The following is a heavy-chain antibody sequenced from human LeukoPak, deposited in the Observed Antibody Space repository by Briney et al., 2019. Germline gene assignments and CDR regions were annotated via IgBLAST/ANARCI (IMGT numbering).Heavy chain of an antibody. J-gene: IGHJ4*02. CDR3: ARVFSVAGTFDY. D-gene: IGHD6-19*01. Sequence: PSETLSLTCTVSGGSFSTYYWSWIRQPAGKGLEWIGRIYTSGNTYYNPSLKSRVTMSVDTSKNQFSLNLSSVTAADTAVYYCARVFSVAGTFDYWGQGTLVTVSS. V-gene: IGHV4-4*07. CDR2: IYTSGNT. CDR1: GGSFSTYY.